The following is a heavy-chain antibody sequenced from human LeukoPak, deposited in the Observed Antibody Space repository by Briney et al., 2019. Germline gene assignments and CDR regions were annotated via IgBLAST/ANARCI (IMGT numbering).Heavy chain of an antibody. CDR1: GFTFSSYG. V-gene: IGHV3-30*03. Sequence: QSGGSLRLSCAASGFTFSSYGIHWVRQAPGKGLEWVAVISYDGSNKYYADSVKGRFTISRDNSKNTLYLQMNSLRAEDTAVYYCARTDISGWSRPLDCWGQGTLVTVSS. D-gene: IGHD6-19*01. CDR3: ARTDISGWSRPLDC. CDR2: ISYDGSNK. J-gene: IGHJ4*02.